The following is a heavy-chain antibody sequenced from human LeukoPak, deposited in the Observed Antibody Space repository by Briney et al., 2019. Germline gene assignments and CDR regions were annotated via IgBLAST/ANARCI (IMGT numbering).Heavy chain of an antibody. V-gene: IGHV4-34*01. D-gene: IGHD3-10*01. Sequence: SETLSHTCAVYGGSFSGYYWSWIRQPPGKGLEWIGEINHSGSTNYNPSLKSRVTISVDTSKNQFSLKLSSVTAADTAVYYCARSGNYYGSGSYYRYYYYMDVWGKGTTVTVSS. J-gene: IGHJ6*03. CDR2: INHSGST. CDR1: GGSFSGYY. CDR3: ARSGNYYGSGSYYRYYYYMDV.